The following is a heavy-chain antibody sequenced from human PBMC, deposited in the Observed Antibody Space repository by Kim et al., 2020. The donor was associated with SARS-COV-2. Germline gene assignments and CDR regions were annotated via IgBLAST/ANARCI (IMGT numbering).Heavy chain of an antibody. Sequence: SETLSLTCAVYGGSFSGYYWSWIRQPPGKGLEWIGEINHSGSTNYNPSLKSRVTISVDTSKNQFSLKLSSVTAADTAVYYCARGRPGYSSGWYVFGYWGQGTLVTVSS. CDR2: INHSGST. J-gene: IGHJ4*02. D-gene: IGHD6-19*01. CDR3: ARGRPGYSSGWYVFGY. CDR1: GGSFSGYY. V-gene: IGHV4-34*01.